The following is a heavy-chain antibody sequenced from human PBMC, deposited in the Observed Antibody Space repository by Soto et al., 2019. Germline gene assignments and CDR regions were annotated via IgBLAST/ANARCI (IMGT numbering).Heavy chain of an antibody. Sequence: EVQLVESGGGLVKPGGSLRLSCAASGFTFSSYSMNWVRQAPGKGLEWVSSISSSSSYIYYADSVKGRFTISRDNAKNSLYLQMNSLRAEDTAVYYCARDLCSGGSCYSVDYWGQGTLVTVSS. V-gene: IGHV3-21*01. CDR2: ISSSSSYI. J-gene: IGHJ4*02. CDR1: GFTFSSYS. D-gene: IGHD2-15*01. CDR3: ARDLCSGGSCYSVDY.